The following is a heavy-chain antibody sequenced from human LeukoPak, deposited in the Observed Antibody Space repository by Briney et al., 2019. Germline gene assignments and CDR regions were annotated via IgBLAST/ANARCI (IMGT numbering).Heavy chain of an antibody. CDR1: GYSFTSYS. J-gene: IGHJ4*02. Sequence: GESRKISCKGSGYSFTSYSISWVRQLAVKGLEWMGIIYPGDSDTRYSPSFQGQVTISADKSISTAYLQWSSLKASDTAMYYCARQTASSFDYWGQGTLVTVSS. CDR3: ARQTASSFDY. CDR2: IYPGDSDT. V-gene: IGHV5-51*01.